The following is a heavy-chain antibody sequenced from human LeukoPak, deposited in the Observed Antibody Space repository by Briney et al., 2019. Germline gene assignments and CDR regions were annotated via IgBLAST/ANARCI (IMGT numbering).Heavy chain of an antibody. Sequence: ASVKVSCKASGYTFISYYMHWVRQAPGQGLEWMGIINPGGGSTSYAQKFQGRVTMTTDTSTSTVYMELSSLRSEDTAVYYCASDGYSSGWYVLDYWGQGTLVTVSS. V-gene: IGHV1-46*01. D-gene: IGHD6-19*01. J-gene: IGHJ4*02. CDR2: INPGGGST. CDR1: GYTFISYY. CDR3: ASDGYSSGWYVLDY.